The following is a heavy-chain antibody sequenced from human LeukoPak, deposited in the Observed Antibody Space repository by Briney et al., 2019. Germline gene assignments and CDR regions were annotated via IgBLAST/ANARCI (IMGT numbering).Heavy chain of an antibody. V-gene: IGHV3-30*02. CDR1: GFTFSSYG. CDR3: AKAYSYYMDV. CDR2: IRYDGSNK. J-gene: IGHJ6*03. Sequence: PGGSLRLSCAASGFTFSSYGMHWVRQAPGKGLGWVAFIRYDGSNKKYADSVKGRVTISRDNSKNTMDLQVNSLRAEDTAVYYCAKAYSYYMDVWGKGTSVTVSS.